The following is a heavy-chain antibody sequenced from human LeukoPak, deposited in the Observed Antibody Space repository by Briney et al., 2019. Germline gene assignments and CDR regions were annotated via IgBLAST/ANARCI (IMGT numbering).Heavy chain of an antibody. CDR1: GFTFSSYG. Sequence: VGTLRLSCAASGFTFSSYGMSWVRQAPGKGLEWVSAISGSGGSTYYADSVKGRFTISRDNAKNSLYLQMNSLRAEDTAVYYCASKTDGIVGAYHYYYMDVWGKGTTVTVSS. J-gene: IGHJ6*03. D-gene: IGHD1-26*01. V-gene: IGHV3-23*01. CDR2: ISGSGGST. CDR3: ASKTDGIVGAYHYYYMDV.